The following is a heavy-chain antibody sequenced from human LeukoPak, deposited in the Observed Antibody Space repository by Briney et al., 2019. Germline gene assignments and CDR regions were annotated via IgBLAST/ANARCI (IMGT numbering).Heavy chain of an antibody. V-gene: IGHV5-51*01. J-gene: IGHJ3*02. Sequence: GESLQISCKGSGYSFSNYWIGWVRQMPGKGLEWMGIIYPVDSDTRYSPSFQGQVTISADKSISTAYLQWSSLKASDTAMYYCARRTTTWAFDIWGQGTMVTVSS. CDR3: ARRTTTWAFDI. CDR1: GYSFSNYW. D-gene: IGHD2/OR15-2a*01. CDR2: IYPVDSDT.